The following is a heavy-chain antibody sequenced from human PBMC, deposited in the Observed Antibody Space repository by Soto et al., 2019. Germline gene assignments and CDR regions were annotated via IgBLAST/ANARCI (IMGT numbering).Heavy chain of an antibody. V-gene: IGHV3-23*01. Sequence: GGSLRLSCAASGFTFSSYAMSWVRQAPGKGLQWVSDISGSGGSTYYADSVKGRFTISRDNSKNTLYLQMNSLRAEDTAVYYCAKDQFDILTGQWDYWGQGTLVTVSS. D-gene: IGHD3-9*01. J-gene: IGHJ4*02. CDR3: AKDQFDILTGQWDY. CDR1: GFTFSSYA. CDR2: ISGSGGST.